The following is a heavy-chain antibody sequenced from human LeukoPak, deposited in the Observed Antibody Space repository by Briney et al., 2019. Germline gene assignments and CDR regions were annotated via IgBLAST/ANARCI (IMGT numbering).Heavy chain of an antibody. Sequence: SGGSLRLSCAASGLTFSSFAMSWVRQAPGKGLEWVSTISGSGGTTNYADSVKGRFTFSRDNSKKMVYLQMNSLRVEDTAVYYCAKDLPDYGDYIEGYWGQGTLVTVSS. D-gene: IGHD4-17*01. CDR3: AKDLPDYGDYIEGY. V-gene: IGHV3-23*01. CDR1: GLTFSSFA. CDR2: ISGSGGTT. J-gene: IGHJ4*02.